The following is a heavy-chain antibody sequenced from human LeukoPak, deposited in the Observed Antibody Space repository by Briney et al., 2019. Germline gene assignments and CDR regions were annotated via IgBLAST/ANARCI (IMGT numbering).Heavy chain of an antibody. Sequence: GGSLRLSCAASGFTFSSYSMNWVRQAPGKGLEWVSSISSSSSYIYYADSVKGRFTISRDNAKNSLYLQMNSLRAEDTAVYYCARGGSFGCGDSSGYPTAWGQGTLVSVSS. CDR3: ARGGSFGCGDSSGYPTA. J-gene: IGHJ5*02. V-gene: IGHV3-21*01. D-gene: IGHD3-22*01. CDR2: ISSSSSYI. CDR1: GFTFSSYS.